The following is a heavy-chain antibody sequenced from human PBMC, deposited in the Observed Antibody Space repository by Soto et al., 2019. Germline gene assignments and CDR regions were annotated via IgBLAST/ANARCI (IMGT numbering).Heavy chain of an antibody. Sequence: SETLYLTCAVYGESFSGYYWSWIRQSPEKGLEWIGEINHSGSTNYNPSLKSRVTMSVGTSKNQFSLNVNSVTAADTAVYYCARSLVALSGWGSYFELDVWGKGSTDTVSS. D-gene: IGHD3-10*01. CDR2: INHSGST. CDR3: ARSLVALSGWGSYFELDV. J-gene: IGHJ6*04. V-gene: IGHV4-34*01. CDR1: GESFSGYY.